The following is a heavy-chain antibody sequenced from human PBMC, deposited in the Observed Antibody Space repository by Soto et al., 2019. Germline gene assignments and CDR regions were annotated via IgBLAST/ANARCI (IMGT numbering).Heavy chain of an antibody. J-gene: IGHJ4*02. Sequence: EVQLMESGGGLVQPGGSLRLSCAGSGFTFSSYWMNWVRQAPGKGLEWVANIKQAGSEKYYVDSVKGRFSISRDNAQNSMYLQMNSLRAEDTAVYYCAGGTGWLIDYWGQGTLVTVSS. CDR3: AGGTGWLIDY. V-gene: IGHV3-7*04. D-gene: IGHD6-19*01. CDR2: IKQAGSEK. CDR1: GFTFSSYW.